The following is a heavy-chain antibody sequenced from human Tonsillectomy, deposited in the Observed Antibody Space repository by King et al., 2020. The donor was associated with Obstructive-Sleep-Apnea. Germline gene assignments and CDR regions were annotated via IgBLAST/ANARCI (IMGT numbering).Heavy chain of an antibody. CDR2: IRYDGGNK. CDR3: AKDVGKGLVRAGSHYGMDV. CDR1: GFTFSYYG. J-gene: IGHJ6*02. V-gene: IGHV3-30*02. D-gene: IGHD6-19*01. Sequence: VQLVESGGGVVQPGGSLRLSCVVSGFTFSYYGMHWVRQAPGKGLEWVTFIRYDGGNKYYAESVKGRFTISRDNSKNTLYLQLNSLRAEDTAIYYCAKDVGKGLVRAGSHYGMDVWGQGTTVTVSS.